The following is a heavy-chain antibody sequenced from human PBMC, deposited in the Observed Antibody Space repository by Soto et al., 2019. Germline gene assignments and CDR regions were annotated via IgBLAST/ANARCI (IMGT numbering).Heavy chain of an antibody. D-gene: IGHD1-20*01. CDR3: AKDIDSPGITGTLGFYY. CDR1: GFTFDDSA. J-gene: IGHJ4*02. CDR2: SSWHSGSI. V-gene: IGHV3-9*01. Sequence: EVQLVESGGGLVQPGRSLRLSCAASGFTFDDSAMHWVPPAPGTGLEWVSGSSWHSGSIGYADSVKGRFTISRDNAKKSLYLQMNSLRAEDTALYYCAKDIDSPGITGTLGFYYWGQGTLVTVSS.